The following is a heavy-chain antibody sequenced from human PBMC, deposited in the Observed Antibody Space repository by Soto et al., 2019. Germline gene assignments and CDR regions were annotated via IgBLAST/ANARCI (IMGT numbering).Heavy chain of an antibody. J-gene: IGHJ4*02. V-gene: IGHV3-33*06. Sequence: SLRLSCAASGFTFSSYGMHWVRQAPGKGLEWVAVIWYDGSNKYYADSVKGRFTISRDNSKNTLYLQMNSLGAEDTAVYYCAKDSYQLLFDYWGQGTLVTVSS. CDR3: AKDSYQLLFDY. D-gene: IGHD2-2*01. CDR2: IWYDGSNK. CDR1: GFTFSSYG.